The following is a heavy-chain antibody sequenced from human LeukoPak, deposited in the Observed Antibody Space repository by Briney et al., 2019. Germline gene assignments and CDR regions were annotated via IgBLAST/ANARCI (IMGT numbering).Heavy chain of an antibody. J-gene: IGHJ4*02. Sequence: PGGSLRLSCAASGFTFSSYWMTWVRQAPGKGLEWVSSISTSSTYIYYADSLKGRFTISRDNAKNSLSLQMNSLRAEDTAVYYCARHRTASDYWGQGTLVTVSS. CDR1: GFTFSSYW. CDR2: ISTSSTYI. CDR3: ARHRTASDY. D-gene: IGHD3-16*02. V-gene: IGHV3-21*01.